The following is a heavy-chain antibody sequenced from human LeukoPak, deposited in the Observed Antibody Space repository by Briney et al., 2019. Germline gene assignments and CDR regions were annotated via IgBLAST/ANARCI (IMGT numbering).Heavy chain of an antibody. CDR2: IFYTGT. J-gene: IGHJ4*02. D-gene: IGHD3-3*01. V-gene: IGHV4-59*11. CDR1: GGSISSHY. CDR3: AREQYYDFWRPGGYFDY. Sequence: SETLSLTCNVSGGSISSHYFNWVRQSPGEGMEWIGYIFYTGTNYNPSLKSRVTISVDTSKNQFSLRLSSVTAADTAVYYCAREQYYDFWRPGGYFDYWGQGTLVTVSS.